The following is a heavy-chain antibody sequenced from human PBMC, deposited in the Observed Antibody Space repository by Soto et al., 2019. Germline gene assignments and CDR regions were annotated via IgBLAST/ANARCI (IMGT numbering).Heavy chain of an antibody. V-gene: IGHV1-69*02. CDR2: IIPIFDIT. D-gene: IGHD3-22*01. CDR3: ARSLLGDYYDSDGLDN. CDR1: GGPYSKYS. J-gene: IGHJ4*02. Sequence: QVQLVQSGTEVKKPGSSVTVSCKASGGPYSKYSISWVRQAPGQGLEWMGRIIPIFDITNYAQKFQGRVTITADKPTSTVYMDLSSLRSEDTAVYYCARSLLGDYYDSDGLDNWGQGTLVTVSS.